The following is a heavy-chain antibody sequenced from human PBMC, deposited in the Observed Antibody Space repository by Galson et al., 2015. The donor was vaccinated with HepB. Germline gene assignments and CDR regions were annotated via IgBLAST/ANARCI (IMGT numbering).Heavy chain of an antibody. V-gene: IGHV1-46*03. CDR1: GYSFTGYY. Sequence: SVKVSCKASGYSFTGYYMHWVRQAPGQGLEWMGIINPSGGSTSYAQKFQGRVTMTRDTSTSTVYMELSSLRSEDTAVYYCARAQQLAHFDYWGQGTLVTVSS. D-gene: IGHD6-6*01. CDR2: INPSGGST. J-gene: IGHJ4*02. CDR3: ARAQQLAHFDY.